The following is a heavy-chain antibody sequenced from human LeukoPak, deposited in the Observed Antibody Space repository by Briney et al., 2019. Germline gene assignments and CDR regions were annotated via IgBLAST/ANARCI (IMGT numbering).Heavy chain of an antibody. J-gene: IGHJ4*02. CDR3: AAIVDSSSWYYFDY. D-gene: IGHD6-13*01. CDR2: INPNSGGT. V-gene: IGHV1-2*02. Sequence: ASVKVSCKASGYTFTGYYMHWVRQAPGQGLEWMGWINPNSGGTNYAQKFQGRVTMTRDTSISTAYMELSRLRSDDTAVYYCAAIVDSSSWYYFDYWGQGTLVTVSS. CDR1: GYTFTGYY.